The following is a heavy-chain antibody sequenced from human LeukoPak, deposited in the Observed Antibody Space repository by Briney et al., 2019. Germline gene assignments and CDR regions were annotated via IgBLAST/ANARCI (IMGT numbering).Heavy chain of an antibody. CDR3: ARVPDSVRVDP. CDR1: GYSISSGYY. D-gene: IGHD3-10*01. J-gene: IGHJ5*02. CDR2: FYPSGST. V-gene: IGHV4-38-2*02. Sequence: SETLSLTCTVSGYSISSGYYWGWIRQPPGKGLEWIGTFYPSGSTFYSPSLKSRLTISVDTSKNQFTLKLNSVTAADTAVYYCARVPDSVRVDPWGQGTLVTVSS.